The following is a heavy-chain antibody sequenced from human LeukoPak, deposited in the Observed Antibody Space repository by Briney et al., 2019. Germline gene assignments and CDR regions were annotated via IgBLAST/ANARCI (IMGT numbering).Heavy chain of an antibody. Sequence: SETLSLTCTVSGGSISSYYWSWIRQPPGKGLEWIGYIYYSGSTNYNPSLKSRVTISVDTSKNQFSLKLSSVTAADTAMYYCASVYRPTTVSGNGWFDPWGQGTLVTVSS. CDR3: ASVYRPTTVSGNGWFDP. CDR2: IYYSGST. J-gene: IGHJ5*02. CDR1: GGSISSYY. V-gene: IGHV4-59*12. D-gene: IGHD4-17*01.